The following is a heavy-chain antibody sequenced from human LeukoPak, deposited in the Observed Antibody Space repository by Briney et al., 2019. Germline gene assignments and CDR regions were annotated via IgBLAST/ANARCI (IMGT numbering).Heavy chain of an antibody. CDR2: INHSGST. CDR3: ASAYCGGDCYSGWFDP. J-gene: IGHJ5*02. CDR1: GGSFSGYY. D-gene: IGHD2-21*02. Sequence: SETLPLTCAVYGGSFSGYYWSWIRQPPGKGLEWIGEINHSGSTNYNPSLKSRVTISVDTSKNQFSLKLSSVTAADTAVYYCASAYCGGDCYSGWFDPWGQGTLVTVSS. V-gene: IGHV4-34*01.